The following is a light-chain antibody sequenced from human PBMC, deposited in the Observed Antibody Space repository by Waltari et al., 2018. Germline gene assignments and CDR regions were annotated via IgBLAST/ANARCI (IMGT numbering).Light chain of an antibody. Sequence: DVQMTQSPSSLSASVGDRVTITCGASRGINNYLAGFLLKPGEAPKSLIYDASRLQSGVPSRFSGSGSGTSFTLTLSSLKPEDFGNYYCQQYSSNPITFGQGSRLEI. CDR1: RGINNY. V-gene: IGKV1-16*01. J-gene: IGKJ5*01. CDR3: QQYSSNPIT. CDR2: DAS.